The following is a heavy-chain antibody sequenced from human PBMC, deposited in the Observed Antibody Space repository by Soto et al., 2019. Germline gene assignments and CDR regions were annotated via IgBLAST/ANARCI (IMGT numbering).Heavy chain of an antibody. V-gene: IGHV1-2*04. CDR2: INPNSGGT. CDR3: ARGGGGERRGDYYYGMDV. Sequence: ASVKVSCKASGYTFTGYYMHWVRQAPGQGLEWMGWINPNSGGTNYAQKFQGWVTMTRDTSISTAYMELSRLRSDDTAVNYWARGGGGERRGDYYYGMDVWGQGTTVTVSS. J-gene: IGHJ6*02. D-gene: IGHD3-16*01. CDR1: GYTFTGYY.